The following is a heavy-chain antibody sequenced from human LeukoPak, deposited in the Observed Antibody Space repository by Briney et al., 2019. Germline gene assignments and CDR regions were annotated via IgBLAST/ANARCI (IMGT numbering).Heavy chain of an antibody. D-gene: IGHD3-10*01. Sequence: GGSLRLSCAASGFTFSTYSMNWVRQAPGKGLEWVSSIATSSDYIYYAGSLKGRFTISRDNAKNSLYLHMNSLRPDDTVVYYCARGRSITILRGVAISDGFDIWGQGTKVTVS. CDR1: GFTFSTYS. CDR2: IATSSDYI. CDR3: ARGRSITILRGVAISDGFDI. J-gene: IGHJ3*02. V-gene: IGHV3-21*06.